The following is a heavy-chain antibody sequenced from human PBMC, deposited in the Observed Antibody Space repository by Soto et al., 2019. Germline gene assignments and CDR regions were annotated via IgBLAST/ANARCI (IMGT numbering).Heavy chain of an antibody. Sequence: ASVKVSCQASGYTFTSYDINWVRQATGQGLEWMGWMNPNSGNTGYAQKFQGRVTMTRNTSISTAYMELSSLRSEDTAVYYCARVDPYYYGMDVWGQGTTVTVSS. CDR2: MNPNSGNT. V-gene: IGHV1-8*01. J-gene: IGHJ6*02. CDR1: GYTFTSYD. CDR3: ARVDPYYYGMDV.